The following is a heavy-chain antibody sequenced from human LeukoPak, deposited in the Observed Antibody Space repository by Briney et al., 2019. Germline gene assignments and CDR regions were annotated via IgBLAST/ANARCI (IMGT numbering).Heavy chain of an antibody. CDR3: ARAGGYSSVIIDY. CDR1: GGSISSSSYY. CDR2: IYASGTT. D-gene: IGHD5-18*01. V-gene: IGHV4-39*07. J-gene: IGHJ4*02. Sequence: PSETLSLTCTVSGGSISSSSYYWGWIRQPPGKGLEWIGRIYASGTTDYNPALKSRVTMSVDTSKIQFSLKLSSVTAADTAVYYCARAGGYSSVIIDYWGQGTLVTVSS.